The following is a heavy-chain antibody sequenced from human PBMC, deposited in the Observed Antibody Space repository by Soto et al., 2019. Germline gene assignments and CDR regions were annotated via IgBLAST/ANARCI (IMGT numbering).Heavy chain of an antibody. Sequence: PSETLSLTCAVSGYSISSGYCWGWIRQPPGKGRGWIGTIYNSGSTFHNPSLKSRVTISVDTSKNQFSLTLRSVTAADTAVYYCAVEYCSSTTCSREYFQHWGQGTLVTVSS. CDR2: IYNSGST. V-gene: IGHV4-38-2*01. D-gene: IGHD2-2*01. CDR3: AVEYCSSTTCSREYFQH. J-gene: IGHJ1*01. CDR1: GYSISSGYC.